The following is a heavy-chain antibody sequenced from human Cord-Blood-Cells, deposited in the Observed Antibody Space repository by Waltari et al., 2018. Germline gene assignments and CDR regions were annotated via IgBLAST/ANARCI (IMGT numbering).Heavy chain of an antibody. J-gene: IGHJ3*02. Sequence: EVQLVESGGGLVQPGGSLRLSCAASGFTFSSYWMSWVLQAPGKGLEWVANIKQDGSEKYYVDSVKGRFTISRDNAKNSLYLQMNSLRAEDTAVYYCARGGKTSIAARPGAFDIWGQGTMVTVSS. V-gene: IGHV3-7*01. CDR3: ARGGKTSIAARPGAFDI. CDR1: GFTFSSYW. CDR2: IKQDGSEK. D-gene: IGHD6-6*01.